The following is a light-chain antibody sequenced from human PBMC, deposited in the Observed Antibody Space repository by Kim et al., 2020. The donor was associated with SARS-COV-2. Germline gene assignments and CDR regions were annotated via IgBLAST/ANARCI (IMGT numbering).Light chain of an antibody. CDR1: QSLVHSNGNTY. V-gene: IGKV2-30*02. Sequence: DVVMTQSPLSLPVIPGQPVSISCRSSQSLVHSNGNTYLIWFHQRPGQSPRRLIYKVSNRDSGVPDRFSGSGSGTDFTLKISRVEAEDVGIYYCMQGSHWPMTFGQGTKVDIK. J-gene: IGKJ1*01. CDR2: KVS. CDR3: MQGSHWPMT.